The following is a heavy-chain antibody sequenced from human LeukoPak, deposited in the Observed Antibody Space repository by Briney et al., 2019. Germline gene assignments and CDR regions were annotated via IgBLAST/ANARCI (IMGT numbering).Heavy chain of an antibody. Sequence: GASVKVSCKASGYTFTSYYMHWVRQAPGQGLEWMGGIIPIFGTANYAQKFQGRVTITADESTSTAYMELSSLRSEDTAVYYCARSGLNDFWSGYYNWFDPWGQGTLVTVSS. CDR1: GYTFTSYY. CDR3: ARSGLNDFWSGYYNWFDP. CDR2: IIPIFGTA. D-gene: IGHD3-3*01. V-gene: IGHV1-69*13. J-gene: IGHJ5*02.